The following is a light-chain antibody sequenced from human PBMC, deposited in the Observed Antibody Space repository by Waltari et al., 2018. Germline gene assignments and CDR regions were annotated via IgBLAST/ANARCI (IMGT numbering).Light chain of an antibody. CDR1: ASNIGGNL. CDR3: ASWDDSLNGHWV. J-gene: IGLJ3*02. CDR2: RSD. V-gene: IGLV1-44*01. Sequence: QSVLTQPPSASGTPGQRVTISCSGSASNIGGNLVTWYQQLPGTAPKLLIYRSDQRPSGVPDRFSASKTGTSASLAISGLQSEDEADYFCASWDDSLNGHWVFGGGTKVTVL.